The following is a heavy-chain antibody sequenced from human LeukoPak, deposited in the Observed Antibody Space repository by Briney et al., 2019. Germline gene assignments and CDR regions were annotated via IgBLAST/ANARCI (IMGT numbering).Heavy chain of an antibody. CDR3: ARKTGTMSFDY. J-gene: IGHJ4*02. D-gene: IGHD1-7*01. CDR1: GFTFTSYE. Sequence: PGGSLRLSCAASGFTFTSYEMNWVRQAPGKGLQWVSYISISGSTIYYADSVKGRFTISRDNAKNSLYLQLNSLRVEDTAVYYCARKTGTMSFDYWAREPWSPSPQ. V-gene: IGHV3-48*03. CDR2: ISISGSTI.